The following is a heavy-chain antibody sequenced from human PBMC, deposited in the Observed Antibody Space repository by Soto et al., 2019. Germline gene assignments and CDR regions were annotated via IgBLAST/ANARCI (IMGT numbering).Heavy chain of an antibody. D-gene: IGHD2-15*01. CDR1: GGTFSSYT. CDR3: ARVRRDIVVVGNAFDI. CDR2: IIPILGIA. V-gene: IGHV1-69*02. J-gene: IGHJ3*02. Sequence: GASVKVSCKASGGTFSSYTISWVRQAPGQGLEWMGRIIPILGIANYAQKFQGRVTITADKSTSTAYMELSSLRSADTAVYYCARVRRDIVVVGNAFDIWGQGTMVTVSS.